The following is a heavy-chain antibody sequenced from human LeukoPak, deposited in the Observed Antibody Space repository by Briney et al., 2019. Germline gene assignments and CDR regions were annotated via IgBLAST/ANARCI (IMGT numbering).Heavy chain of an antibody. V-gene: IGHV4-34*01. D-gene: IGHD1-26*01. J-gene: IGHJ4*02. CDR2: INHSGST. CDR3: ARIVGAPGDFDY. Sequence: SETLSLTCAVYGGSFSGYYWSWIRQPPGKGLEWIGEINHSGSTNYNPSLKSRVTISVDTSKNQFSLKLSSVTAADTAVYYCARIVGAPGDFDYWGQGTLVTVSS. CDR1: GGSFSGYY.